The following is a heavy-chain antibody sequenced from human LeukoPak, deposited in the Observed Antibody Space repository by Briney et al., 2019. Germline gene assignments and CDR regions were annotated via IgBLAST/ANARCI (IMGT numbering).Heavy chain of an antibody. J-gene: IGHJ3*02. CDR1: GGTFSSYA. CDR3: ARDGVVGTGIAFDI. V-gene: IGHV1-69*13. CDR2: IIPIFGTA. D-gene: IGHD7-27*01. Sequence: ASVKVSCKASGGTFSSYAISWVRQAPGQGLEWMGGIIPIFGTANYAQKFQGRVTITADESTSTAYMELSSLRSEDTAVYYCARDGVVGTGIAFDIWGQGTMVTVSS.